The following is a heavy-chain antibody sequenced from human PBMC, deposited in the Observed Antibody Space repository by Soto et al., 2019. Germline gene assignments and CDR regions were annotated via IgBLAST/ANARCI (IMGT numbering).Heavy chain of an antibody. Sequence: ASVKVSCKASGGTFSSYAISWVRQAPGQGLEWMGGIIPIFGTANYAQKFQGRVTITADESTSTAYMELSSLRSEDTAVYYCARDRGYYDYVWGSYRYRNFDYWGQGTLVTVSS. J-gene: IGHJ4*02. CDR1: GGTFSSYA. CDR2: IIPIFGTA. V-gene: IGHV1-69*13. CDR3: ARDRGYYDYVWGSYRYRNFDY. D-gene: IGHD3-16*02.